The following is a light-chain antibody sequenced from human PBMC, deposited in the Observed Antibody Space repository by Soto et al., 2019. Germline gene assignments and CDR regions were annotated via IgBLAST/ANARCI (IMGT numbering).Light chain of an antibody. CDR2: EVS. J-gene: IGLJ2*01. CDR3: SSYAGSNNLV. Sequence: QSALTQPPSASGSPGQSVTISCTGSSSDVGGYNSVSWYQHHPGKVPKVMIYEVSKRPSGVPDRFSGSKSVNTASLTVSGLQAEDDADYYCSSYAGSNNLVFGGGTQLTVL. V-gene: IGLV2-8*01. CDR1: SSDVGGYNS.